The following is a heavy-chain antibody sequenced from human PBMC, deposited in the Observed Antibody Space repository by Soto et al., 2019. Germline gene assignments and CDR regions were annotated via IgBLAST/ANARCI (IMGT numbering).Heavy chain of an antibody. CDR1: GGTLGSYA. V-gene: IGHV1-69*01. D-gene: IGHD2-2*01. Sequence: QVQLVQSGAEVKKPGSSVKVSCKASGGTLGSYAISWVRQAPGQGLEWMGGIIPIPGTANYAQKFQGRVTIAADESTSTAYMELSSLRSEDTAVYYYARSQGSSTSLEIYYYYYYGMDVWGQGTTVTVSS. CDR3: ARSQGSSTSLEIYYYYYYGMDV. J-gene: IGHJ6*02. CDR2: IIPIPGTA.